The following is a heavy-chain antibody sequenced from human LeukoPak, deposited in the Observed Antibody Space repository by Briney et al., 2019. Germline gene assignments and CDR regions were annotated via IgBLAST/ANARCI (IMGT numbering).Heavy chain of an antibody. Sequence: GRSLILSCAASGLTFISYAMNWFGQPPGKGLEWLAVISYDGYNKYYADSVKDRFTISRDNSKNTLFLQMNTLRPEDTAVYYCANCDTIGYRRYYGMDVGGQGTTVTVSS. CDR1: GLTFISYA. V-gene: IGHV3-30-3*01. J-gene: IGHJ6*02. CDR3: ANCDTIGYRRYYGMDV. CDR2: ISYDGYNK. D-gene: IGHD3-22*01.